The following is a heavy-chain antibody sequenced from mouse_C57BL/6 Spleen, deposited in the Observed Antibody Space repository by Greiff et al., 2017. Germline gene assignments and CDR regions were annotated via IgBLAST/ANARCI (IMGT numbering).Heavy chain of an antibody. J-gene: IGHJ2*01. CDR2: IYPGDGDT. Sequence: QVQLKESGPELVKPGASVKISCKASGYAFSSSWMNWVKQRPGKGLEWIGRIYPGDGDTNYNGKFKGKATLTADKSSSTAYMQRSSLTSEDSAVYSCAPITAVVAGGNDFYYWGQGTTLTVSS. CDR1: GYAFSSSW. D-gene: IGHD1-1*01. CDR3: APITAVVAGGNDFYY. V-gene: IGHV1-82*01.